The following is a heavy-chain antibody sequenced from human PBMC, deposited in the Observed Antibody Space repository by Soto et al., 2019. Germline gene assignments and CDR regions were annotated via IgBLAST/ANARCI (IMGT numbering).Heavy chain of an antibody. Sequence: ASVKVSFKGSGYIFITYGISWVRQAPGQGLEWMGWISVYSGDTKYAQKFQGRVTLTKDTSTSTVYMELRSLRSDDAAVYYCARDNIAVRPGWFDTWGQGTLVTVSS. D-gene: IGHD6-6*01. CDR3: ARDNIAVRPGWFDT. CDR2: ISVYSGDT. V-gene: IGHV1-18*01. CDR1: GYIFITYG. J-gene: IGHJ5*02.